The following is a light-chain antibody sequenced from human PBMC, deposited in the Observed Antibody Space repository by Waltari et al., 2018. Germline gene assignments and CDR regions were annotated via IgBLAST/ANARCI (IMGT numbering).Light chain of an antibody. CDR2: GAA. CDR1: LSVKSN. V-gene: IGKV3-15*01. Sequence: EIVMKQSPATMSVSPGERATLSCRDSLSVKSNLARYQQKPGQAPRHLIYGAATRVTGIPARFSGSGSGTEFTLTISSLQSEDSAVYFCQQYNIRPPDTFGQGTKLEIK. J-gene: IGKJ2*01. CDR3: QQYNIRPPDT.